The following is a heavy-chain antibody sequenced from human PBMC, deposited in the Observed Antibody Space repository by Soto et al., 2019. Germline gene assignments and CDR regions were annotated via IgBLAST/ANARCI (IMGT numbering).Heavy chain of an antibody. Sequence: QVQLQESGPGLVKPSQTLSLTCTVSGGSISSGGYYWSWIRQHPGKGLEWIGYIYYSGSTYYNPSLKTRVTISVDTSKNQFSLKLSSVTAADTAVYYCARKTTVTTSFDYWGQGTLVTVSS. J-gene: IGHJ4*02. CDR3: ARKTTVTTSFDY. D-gene: IGHD4-17*01. CDR2: IYYSGST. CDR1: GGSISSGGYY. V-gene: IGHV4-31*03.